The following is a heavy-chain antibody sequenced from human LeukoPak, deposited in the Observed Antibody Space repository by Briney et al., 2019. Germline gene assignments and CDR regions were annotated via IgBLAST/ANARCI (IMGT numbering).Heavy chain of an antibody. V-gene: IGHV3-33*01. CDR1: GFTFSSYG. D-gene: IGHD6-19*01. CDR3: ARESGNGYSSGWYPYYYYGMDV. Sequence: GGSLRLSCAASGFTFSSYGMHWVRQAPGKGLEWVAVIWYDGSNKYYADSVKGRFTISRDNSKNTLYLQMNSLRAEDTAVYYCARESGNGYSSGWYPYYYYGMDVWGQGTTVTVSS. J-gene: IGHJ6*02. CDR2: IWYDGSNK.